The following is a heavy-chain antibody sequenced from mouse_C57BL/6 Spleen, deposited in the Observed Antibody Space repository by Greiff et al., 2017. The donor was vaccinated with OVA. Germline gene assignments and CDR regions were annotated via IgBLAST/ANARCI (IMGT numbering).Heavy chain of an antibody. CDR2: IDPEDGET. Sequence: EVQLQKSGAELVKPGASVKLSCTASGFNIKDYYMHWVKQRTEQGLEWIGRIDPEDGETKYAPKFQGKATITADTSSNTAYLQLSSLTSEDTDVYYCDRLRILPLGYFDVWGTGTTVTVSS. J-gene: IGHJ1*03. V-gene: IGHV14-2*01. CDR3: DRLRILPLGYFDV. D-gene: IGHD1-1*01. CDR1: GFNIKDYY.